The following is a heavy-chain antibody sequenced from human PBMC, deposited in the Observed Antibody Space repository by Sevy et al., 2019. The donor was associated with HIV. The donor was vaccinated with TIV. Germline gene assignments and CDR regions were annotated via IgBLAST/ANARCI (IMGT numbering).Heavy chain of an antibody. CDR3: AKAHIAAAATGYFDY. CDR2: ISGSGGST. D-gene: IGHD6-13*01. V-gene: IGHV3-23*01. Sequence: GGSLRLSCAASGFTFSSYAMSWVRQAPGKGLGWVSAISGSGGSTYYADSVKGRFTISRDNSKNTLYLQMNSLRAEDTAVYYCAKAHIAAAATGYFDYWGQGTLVTVSS. J-gene: IGHJ4*02. CDR1: GFTFSSYA.